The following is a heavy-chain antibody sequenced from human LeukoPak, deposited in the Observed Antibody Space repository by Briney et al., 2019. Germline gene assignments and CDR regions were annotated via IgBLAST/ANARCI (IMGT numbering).Heavy chain of an antibody. CDR1: GGSISNYY. CDR2: ISSSSSTI. Sequence: ETLSLTCSVSGGSISNYYWSWVRQAPGKGLEWVSYISSSSSTIYYADSVKGRFTISKDNAKNSLYLQMNSLRDEDTAVYYCARGYGDYVWGQGTLVTVSS. D-gene: IGHD4-17*01. J-gene: IGHJ4*02. V-gene: IGHV3-48*02. CDR3: ARGYGDYV.